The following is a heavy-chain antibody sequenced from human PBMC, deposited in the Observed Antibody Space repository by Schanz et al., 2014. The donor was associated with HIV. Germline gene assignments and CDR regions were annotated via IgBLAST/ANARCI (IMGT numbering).Heavy chain of an antibody. CDR2: INHSGIP. V-gene: IGHV4-34*01. Sequence: QVRLPQWGAGLLKPSETLSLTCAVYGSSFNDYYWGWIRQAPGKGPEWIGEINHSGIPNYNPSLGGRVPISVDTPKNQFSLKLSSVTAADTAVYYCARDGGRRGGERQLFGYWGQGTLVTVSS. CDR3: ARDGGRRGGERQLFGY. J-gene: IGHJ4*02. D-gene: IGHD3-16*01. CDR1: GSSFNDYY.